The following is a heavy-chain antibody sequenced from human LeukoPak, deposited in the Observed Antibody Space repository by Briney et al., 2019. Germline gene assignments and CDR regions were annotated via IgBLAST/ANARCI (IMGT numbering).Heavy chain of an antibody. J-gene: IGHJ5*02. CDR2: IRSKTYGGTT. Sequence: GRSLRLSCTGSGFTFGDYAMSWVRQAPGKGLEWVGFIRSKTYGGTTEYAASVKGRFTISRDDSKDTSYLQMNSLKTEDTALYFCTTSYSGNSWYDWFGPWGQGTLVTVSS. CDR3: TTSYSGNSWYDWFGP. V-gene: IGHV3-49*04. D-gene: IGHD6-13*01. CDR1: GFTFGDYA.